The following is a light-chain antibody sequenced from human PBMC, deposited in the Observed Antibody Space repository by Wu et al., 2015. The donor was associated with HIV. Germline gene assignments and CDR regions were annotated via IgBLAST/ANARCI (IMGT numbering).Light chain of an antibody. CDR3: QQYNSYSRT. J-gene: IGKJ1*01. V-gene: IGKV1-5*03. CDR1: QYITTW. Sequence: DIQMTQSPSTLSAFVGDTVTITCRASQYITTWLAWYQQKPGKAPDLMIYKASTLETGVPSRFSGSGSGTEFTLTISSLQPDDFATYYCQQYNSYSRTFGQGTKVEIK. CDR2: KAS.